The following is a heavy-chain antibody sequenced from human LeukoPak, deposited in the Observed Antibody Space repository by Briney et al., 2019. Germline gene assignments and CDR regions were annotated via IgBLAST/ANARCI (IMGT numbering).Heavy chain of an antibody. V-gene: IGHV4-39*07. D-gene: IGHD3-16*02. CDR2: IYYSGST. CDR1: GGSVSSSGYY. CDR3: ARVRVDYVWGSYRYSEYYFDY. Sequence: PSETLSLTCTVSGGSVSSSGYYWGWIRQPPGKGLEWIGSIYYSGSTYYNPSLKSRVSISVDTSKNQFSLKLSSVTAADTAVYYCARVRVDYVWGSYRYSEYYFDYWGQGTLVTVSS. J-gene: IGHJ4*02.